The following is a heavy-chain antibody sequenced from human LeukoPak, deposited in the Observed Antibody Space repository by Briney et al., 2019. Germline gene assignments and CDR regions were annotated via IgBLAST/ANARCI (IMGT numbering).Heavy chain of an antibody. D-gene: IGHD2-2*01. J-gene: IGHJ4*02. CDR2: ISISDSTI. Sequence: GGSLRLSRAASGFTFSDYYMSWISQAPGKGLEWVSYISISDSTIYYADSVKGRFTISRDNAKNSLSLQMDSLRAEDTAVYYCAREPCSSTNCRIFDSWGQGTLVTVSS. CDR3: AREPCSSTNCRIFDS. V-gene: IGHV3-11*04. CDR1: GFTFSDYY.